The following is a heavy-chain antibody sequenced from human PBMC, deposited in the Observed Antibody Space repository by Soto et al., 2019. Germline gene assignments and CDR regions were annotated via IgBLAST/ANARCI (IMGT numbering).Heavy chain of an antibody. CDR1: GFTFSNYA. CDR3: AEHPHIVVVVAATKYYFDY. CDR2: ICRNGGRS. J-gene: IGHJ4*02. D-gene: IGHD2-15*01. V-gene: IGHV3-23*01. Sequence: GGSLRLSCAASGFTFSNYAMSWVRQLLVKWLESVSAICRNGGRSYSAVPVKGRFTIPRYNSKNTMYLQMNSLRADDTDVYYCAEHPHIVVVVAATKYYFDYWGQGT.